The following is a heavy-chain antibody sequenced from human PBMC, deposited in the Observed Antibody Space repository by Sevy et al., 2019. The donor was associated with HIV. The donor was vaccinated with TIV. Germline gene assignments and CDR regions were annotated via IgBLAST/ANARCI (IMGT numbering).Heavy chain of an antibody. CDR2: IYYSGST. CDR1: GGSISRSNYY. CDR3: ARVTWYTSGWYWFEP. J-gene: IGHJ5*02. D-gene: IGHD6-19*01. Sequence: SETLSLTCTVSGGSISRSNYYWGWIRQSPGKGLEWIGSIYYSGSTYYKPSLKSRVTISVDTSKNQFSLKLSSVTAADTAVYYCARVTWYTSGWYWFEPWGQGTLVTVSS. V-gene: IGHV4-39*01.